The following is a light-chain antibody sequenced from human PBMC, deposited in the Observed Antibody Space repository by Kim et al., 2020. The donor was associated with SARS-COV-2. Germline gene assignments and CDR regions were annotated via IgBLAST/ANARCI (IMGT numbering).Light chain of an antibody. CDR3: SSYTSSSTLV. Sequence: LSITSSATGPSTDVGGYNYVSWYQQHPGKAPKLMIYDVSNRPSGVSNRFSGSKSGNTASLTISGLQAEDEADYYCSSYTSSSTLVFGTGTKVTVL. CDR1: STDVGGYNY. V-gene: IGLV2-14*03. CDR2: DVS. J-gene: IGLJ1*01.